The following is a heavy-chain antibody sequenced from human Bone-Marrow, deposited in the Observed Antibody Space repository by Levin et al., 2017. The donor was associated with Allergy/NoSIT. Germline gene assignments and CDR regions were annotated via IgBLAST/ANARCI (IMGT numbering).Heavy chain of an antibody. J-gene: IGHJ3*01. V-gene: IGHV3-53*05. CDR3: ARGGKNDAFDV. Sequence: PGGSLRLSCAASGFSVSNYYMSWVRQAPGKGLECVSVIYSGGSSHFADSVKGRFTISRDNSKNTLFLQMNGLRAEDTAVYYCARGGKNDAFDVWGQGTMVTVSS. CDR1: GFSVSNYY. CDR2: IYSGGSS.